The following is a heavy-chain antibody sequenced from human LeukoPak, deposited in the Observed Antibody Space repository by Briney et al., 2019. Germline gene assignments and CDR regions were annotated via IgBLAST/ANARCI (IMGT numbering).Heavy chain of an antibody. D-gene: IGHD3-22*01. CDR1: GFTFSSYW. Sequence: GGSLRLSCAASGFTFSSYWMRWVRQAPGKGLVWIARINSDGSSTTYADSVKGRFTISRDNAKNTLYLQMNSLRAEDTAVYYCARDGPDSSGYGILDYWGQETLVTVSS. V-gene: IGHV3-74*03. CDR3: ARDGPDSSGYGILDY. CDR2: INSDGSST. J-gene: IGHJ4*02.